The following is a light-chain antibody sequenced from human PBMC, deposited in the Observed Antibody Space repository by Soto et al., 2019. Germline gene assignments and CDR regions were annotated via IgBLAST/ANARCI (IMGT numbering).Light chain of an antibody. CDR2: GAS. J-gene: IGKJ4*01. CDR3: QDYYNWPVT. V-gene: IGKV3-15*01. Sequence: ETMVNQTPSAVSGSRRESTSLSCRASQSVSSNLAWYQQKPGQAPRLLIYGASTRATGVPARFSGSGSGTEFTLTVDSLQSDDIAVYYCQDYYNWPVTFAGGTKVDI. CDR1: QSVSSN.